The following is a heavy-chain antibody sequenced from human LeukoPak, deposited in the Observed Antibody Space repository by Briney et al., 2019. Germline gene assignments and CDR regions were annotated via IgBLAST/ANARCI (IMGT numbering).Heavy chain of an antibody. CDR1: GFTFSNFA. D-gene: IGHD3-10*01. J-gene: IGHJ5*02. CDR3: ARDSVGGGGNWFDP. Sequence: GGSLRLSCAASGFTFSNFAMNWVRQAPGKGLEWVSTISGSGGSTYYADSVKGRFTISRDNSKNTLYLQMNSLRAEDTAVYYCARDSVGGGGNWFDPWGQGTLVTVSS. CDR2: ISGSGGST. V-gene: IGHV3-23*01.